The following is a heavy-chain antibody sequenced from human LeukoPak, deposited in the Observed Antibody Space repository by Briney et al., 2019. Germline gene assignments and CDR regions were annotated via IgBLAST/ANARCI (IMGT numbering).Heavy chain of an antibody. Sequence: GRSLRLSCAASGFTVNNYYMTWVRQAPGKGLECVSILYSGGMTYYTDSVKGRFTISTDTSKNTVNLQMNCLSAADTAIYYCARMFGGNYYGYYFDYWGQGSMLTVSS. CDR1: GFTVNNYY. CDR2: LYSGGMT. J-gene: IGHJ4*02. CDR3: ARMFGGNYYGYYFDY. V-gene: IGHV3-53*01. D-gene: IGHD1-26*01.